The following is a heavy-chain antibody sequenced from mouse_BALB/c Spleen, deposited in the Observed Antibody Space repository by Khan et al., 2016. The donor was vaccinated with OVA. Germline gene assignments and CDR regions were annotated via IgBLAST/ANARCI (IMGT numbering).Heavy chain of an antibody. J-gene: IGHJ4*01. CDR1: GFAFSSYD. V-gene: IGHV5-9*02. CDR3: ARHGGFNPYFAMDY. CDR2: ISNGGSHT. Sequence: EVELVESGGGLVKPGGSLKLSCAASGFAFSSYDMSWVRQTPERRLEWVALISNGGSHTNYPDSVKGRFTISRDNARNTLYLQVSSLRSEDTALYYYARHGGFNPYFAMDYWGQGTSVTVSS.